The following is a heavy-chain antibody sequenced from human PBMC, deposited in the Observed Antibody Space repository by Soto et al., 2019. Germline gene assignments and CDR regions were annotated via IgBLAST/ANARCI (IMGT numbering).Heavy chain of an antibody. CDR1: GVIFSSYA. CDR2: ISGSGTKT. J-gene: IGHJ6*02. Sequence: GGSMRLSCAASGVIFSSYAMNWVRQAPGKGLEWVSGISGSGTKTSYADSVKGRFTISRDNSKNTLYLQINSLRAEDAAVYYCAKGHSSSSWSDYYGMDVWGQGTTVTVSS. D-gene: IGHD6-6*01. CDR3: AKGHSSSSWSDYYGMDV. V-gene: IGHV3-23*01.